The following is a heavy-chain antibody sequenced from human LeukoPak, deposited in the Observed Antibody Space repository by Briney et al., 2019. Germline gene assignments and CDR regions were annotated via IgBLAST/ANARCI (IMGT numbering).Heavy chain of an antibody. CDR2: MYYSGTT. CDR1: GGSISSSSYY. J-gene: IGHJ4*02. V-gene: IGHV4-39*07. D-gene: IGHD5-18*01. Sequence: SETLSLTCTVSGGSISSSSYYWGWIRQPPGKGLEWIGSMYYSGTTYYNPSPKSRVTISVDTSKNQFSLKLNSVTAADTAVYYCARTRGYSYGVWDYWGQGTLVTVSS. CDR3: ARTRGYSYGVWDY.